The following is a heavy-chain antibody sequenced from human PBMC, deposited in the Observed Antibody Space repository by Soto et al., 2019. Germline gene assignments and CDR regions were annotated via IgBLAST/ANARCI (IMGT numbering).Heavy chain of an antibody. V-gene: IGHV3-30*18. D-gene: IGHD5-12*01. J-gene: IGHJ4*02. CDR3: AKGSKDGYNLIDY. CDR2: ISYDGSNK. CDR1: GFTFSSYG. Sequence: RWGSLRLSCASSGFTFSSYGMHWVRQAPGKGLEWVAVISYDGSNKYYADSVKGRFTISRDNSKNTLYLQMNSLRAEDTAVYYCAKGSKDGYNLIDYWGQGTLVTVSS.